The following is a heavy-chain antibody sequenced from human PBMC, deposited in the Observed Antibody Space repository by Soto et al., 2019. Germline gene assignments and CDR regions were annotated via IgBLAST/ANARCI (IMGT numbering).Heavy chain of an antibody. J-gene: IGHJ3*02. CDR3: ARMTSDAFDI. V-gene: IGHV3-30-3*01. Sequence: GGSLRLSCAASGFTFSSYAMHWVRQAPGKGLEWVAVISYDGSNKYYADSVKGRFTISRDNSKNTLYLQMNSLRAEDTAVYYCARMTSDAFDIWGQGTMVTVSS. CDR2: ISYDGSNK. D-gene: IGHD2-21*02. CDR1: GFTFSSYA.